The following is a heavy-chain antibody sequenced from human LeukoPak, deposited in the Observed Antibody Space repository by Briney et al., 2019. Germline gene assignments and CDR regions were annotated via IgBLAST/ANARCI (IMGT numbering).Heavy chain of an antibody. CDR1: GFTFSSYC. D-gene: IGHD2-8*01. Sequence: GGSLRLSCAASGFTFSSYCIHWVRQVPGQGLVWVSRIHGDGRTTTYADSVKGRFTISRDNAKNTLYLQMNSLRAEDTAVYYCARDNGENYHTAFDYWGQGTLVTVSS. CDR3: ARDNGENYHTAFDY. J-gene: IGHJ4*02. V-gene: IGHV3-74*01. CDR2: IHGDGRTT.